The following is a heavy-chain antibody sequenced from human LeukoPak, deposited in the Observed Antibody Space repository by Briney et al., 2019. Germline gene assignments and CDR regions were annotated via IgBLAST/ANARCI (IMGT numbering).Heavy chain of an antibody. Sequence: SETLSLTCAVYGGSFSGYYWSWLRPPPGEGLEWIGEINHSGSTNYNPSLKSRVTISVDTSKNQFSLKLSSVTAADTAVYYCASIPVGSVDYWGQGTLVTVSS. D-gene: IGHD1-26*01. CDR3: ASIPVGSVDY. V-gene: IGHV4-34*01. CDR1: GGSFSGYY. J-gene: IGHJ4*02. CDR2: INHSGST.